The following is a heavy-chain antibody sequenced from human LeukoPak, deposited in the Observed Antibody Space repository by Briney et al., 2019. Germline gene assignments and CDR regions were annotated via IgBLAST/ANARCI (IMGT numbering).Heavy chain of an antibody. J-gene: IGHJ1*01. V-gene: IGHV1-2*04. D-gene: IGHD2-2*01. CDR1: GYTFTGYY. CDR3: ARASLLDPRGQLPPYLQH. Sequence: ASVKVSCKASGYTFTGYYMHWVRQAPGQGLEWMGWINPNSGGTNYAQKFQGWVTMTRDTSISTAYMELSRLRSDDTAVYYCARASLLDPRGQLPPYLQHWGQGTLVTVSS. CDR2: INPNSGGT.